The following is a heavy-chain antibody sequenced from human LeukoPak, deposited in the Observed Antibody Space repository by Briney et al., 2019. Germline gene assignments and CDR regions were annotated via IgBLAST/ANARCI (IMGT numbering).Heavy chain of an antibody. J-gene: IGHJ4*02. CDR3: ATAPHKEKGVFDY. CDR2: FDPEDGET. CDR1: GYTLTELS. Sequence: ASVTVSCTVSGYTLTELSMHWVRQAPGKGLEWMGGFDPEDGETIYAQKFQGRVTMTEDTSTDTAYMELSSLRSEDTAVYYCATAPHKEKGVFDYWGQGTLVTVSS. V-gene: IGHV1-24*01.